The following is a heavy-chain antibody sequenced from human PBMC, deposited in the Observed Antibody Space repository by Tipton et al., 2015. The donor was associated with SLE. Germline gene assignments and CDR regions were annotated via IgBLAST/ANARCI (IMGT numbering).Heavy chain of an antibody. V-gene: IGHV4-31*03. D-gene: IGHD5-12*01. Sequence: TLSLTCTVSGDSISSGGYYWSWIRQLPGMGLEWIGYISCRGSTSYNPSLRSRVIISEDTSKNQFSLKLTSVTAADTAVYYCARGGVGGYDYFDYWGQGTLVTVSS. J-gene: IGHJ4*02. CDR1: GDSISSGGYY. CDR3: ARGGVGGYDYFDY. CDR2: ISCRGST.